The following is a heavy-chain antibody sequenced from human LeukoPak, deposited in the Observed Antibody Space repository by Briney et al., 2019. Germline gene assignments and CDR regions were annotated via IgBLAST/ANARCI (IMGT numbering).Heavy chain of an antibody. CDR2: IYYSGST. V-gene: IGHV4-59*01. CDR1: GGSFSGYY. D-gene: IGHD2-2*01. Sequence: SETLSLTCAVYGGSFSGYYWSWIRQPPGKGLEWIGYIYYSGSTNYNPSLKSRVTISVDTSKNQFSLKLSSVTAADTAVYYCARGDFGPGAYYYMDVWGKGTTVTVSS. CDR3: ARGDFGPGAYYYMDV. J-gene: IGHJ6*03.